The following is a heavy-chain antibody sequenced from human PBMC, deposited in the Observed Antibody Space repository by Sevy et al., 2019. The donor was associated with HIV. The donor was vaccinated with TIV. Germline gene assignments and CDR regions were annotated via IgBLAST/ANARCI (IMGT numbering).Heavy chain of an antibody. Sequence: GGSLRLSCTASGFSFGDYAMNWVRQAPGKGLEWVAFLKNKARGGTLDHAASVKGRFTISRDDSKSIVYLQMNDLRTEDTGVYYCTRAKGAQSIFDYWGQGALVTVSS. CDR2: LKNKARGGTL. CDR1: GFSFGDYA. V-gene: IGHV3-49*04. J-gene: IGHJ4*02. D-gene: IGHD1-26*01. CDR3: TRAKGAQSIFDY.